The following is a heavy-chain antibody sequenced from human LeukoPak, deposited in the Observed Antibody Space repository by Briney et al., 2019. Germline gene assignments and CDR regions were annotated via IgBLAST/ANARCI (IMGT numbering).Heavy chain of an antibody. CDR3: ARDKIRLGELSPLDY. D-gene: IGHD3-16*02. V-gene: IGHV3-7*01. CDR1: GFTFSSYW. CDR2: IKQDGSEK. J-gene: IGHJ4*02. Sequence: GGSLRLSCAASGFTFSSYWMSWVRQTPGKGLEWVANIKQDGSEKYYVDSVKGRFTISRDNAKNSLYLQMNSLGAEDTAVYYCARDKIRLGELSPLDYWGQGTLVTVSS.